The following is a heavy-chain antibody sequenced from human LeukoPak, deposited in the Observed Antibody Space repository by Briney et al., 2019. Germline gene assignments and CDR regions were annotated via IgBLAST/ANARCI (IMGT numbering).Heavy chain of an antibody. CDR1: GFTFSSYA. CDR3: AKGSYYYDSADYFDY. D-gene: IGHD3-22*01. CDR2: LSGSGGNT. J-gene: IGHJ4*02. Sequence: GGSLRLSCAASGFTFSSYAMSWVRQAPGKGLEWVSTLSGSGGNTYYADSVKGRVTISRDNSKNTLYLQMNSLRAEDTAVYHCAKGSYYYDSADYFDYWGQGTLVTVAS. V-gene: IGHV3-23*01.